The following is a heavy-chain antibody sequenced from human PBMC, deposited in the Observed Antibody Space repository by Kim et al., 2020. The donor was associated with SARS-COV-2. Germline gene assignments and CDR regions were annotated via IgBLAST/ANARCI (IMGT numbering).Heavy chain of an antibody. D-gene: IGHD3-10*01. Sequence: SLKSRVTISVDTSKNQFSLKLSSVTAADTAVYYCARRPLYYYGSGSECDYWGQGTLVTVSS. CDR3: ARRPLYYYGSGSECDY. V-gene: IGHV4-34*01. J-gene: IGHJ4*02.